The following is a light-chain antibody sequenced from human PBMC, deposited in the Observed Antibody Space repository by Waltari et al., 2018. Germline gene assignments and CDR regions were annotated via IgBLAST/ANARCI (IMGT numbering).Light chain of an antibody. Sequence: DIVMTQSPDSLAVSLGERATINCKSSQSVLYSSNNRNYLAWSQQKPGQPPRLLIYWASTRESGVPDRVSGSGSGTEFTLTISSLQAEDVAVYYCQQYYGTPPYTFGQGTKLEIK. V-gene: IGKV4-1*01. CDR3: QQYYGTPPYT. CDR2: WAS. J-gene: IGKJ2*01. CDR1: QSVLYSSNNRNY.